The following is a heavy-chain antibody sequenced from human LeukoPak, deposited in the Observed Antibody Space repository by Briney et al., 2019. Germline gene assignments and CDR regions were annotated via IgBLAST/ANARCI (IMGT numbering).Heavy chain of an antibody. V-gene: IGHV1-2*02. D-gene: IGHD2-21*01. CDR1: GYTFTDYY. CDR3: AVAPGDY. J-gene: IGHJ4*02. Sequence: ASVRVSCRASGYTFTDYYIHWVRQAPGQGLEWMGWINPNSDYTFYAQKFQGRVTLTRDTSISTVYMELTTLTSDDTALYYCAVAPGDYWGQGTLVSVSA. CDR2: INPNSDYT.